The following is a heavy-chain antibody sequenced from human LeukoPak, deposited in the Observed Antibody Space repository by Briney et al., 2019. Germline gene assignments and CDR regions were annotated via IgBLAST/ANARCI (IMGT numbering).Heavy chain of an antibody. CDR1: GFTFSSYA. CDR3: AKAMVRGVIGY. J-gene: IGHJ4*02. CDR2: ISGSGGST. V-gene: IGHV3-23*01. D-gene: IGHD3-10*01. Sequence: GGSLRLSCAASGFTFSSYAMSWVRQAPGKGLEWVSAISGSGGSTYYADSVKGRFTISRDNSENTLYLQMNSLRAEDTAVYYCAKAMVRGVIGYWGQGTLVTVSS.